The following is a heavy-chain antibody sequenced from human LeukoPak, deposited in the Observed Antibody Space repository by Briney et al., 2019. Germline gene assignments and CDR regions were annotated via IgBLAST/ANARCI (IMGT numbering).Heavy chain of an antibody. Sequence: ASVNVSCKASGSTFTNYGISWVRQAPGQRHEWVGVISPRGGSITYAQKFQYRDTLPRDMSTSTGYLELRSLRPEDTAVYFCARGGMGATYFDSWGQGTLVTVSP. CDR2: ISPRGGSI. CDR3: ARGGMGATYFDS. CDR1: GSTFTNYG. J-gene: IGHJ4*02. V-gene: IGHV1-46*01. D-gene: IGHD1-26*01.